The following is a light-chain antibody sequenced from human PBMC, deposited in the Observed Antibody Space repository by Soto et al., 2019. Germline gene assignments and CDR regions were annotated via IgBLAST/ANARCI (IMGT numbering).Light chain of an antibody. CDR2: DVS. V-gene: IGLV2-14*03. CDR1: SSDVGDYNF. Sequence: QSVLTQPASVSGSPGQSITISCTGTSSDVGDYNFVSWYQQHPGKAPKLMIYDVSNRPSGVSNRFSGSKSGNTASLTISGLQAEDEADYYCSSSTNSGVVFGGGTKLTVL. CDR3: SSSTNSGVV. J-gene: IGLJ2*01.